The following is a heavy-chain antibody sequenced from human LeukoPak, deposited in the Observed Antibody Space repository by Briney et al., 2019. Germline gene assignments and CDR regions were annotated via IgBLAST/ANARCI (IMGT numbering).Heavy chain of an antibody. CDR2: INPDGSET. J-gene: IGHJ4*02. Sequence: PGGSLGLSCAASGYTFSGYWVAWLRQAPGKGLEWVANINPDGSETTYVDSVKGRLTISRDNAKTSLFLQMDSLRAEDTAVYSCGRWGISATSDHWRQGTLVSVPS. CDR3: GRWGISATSDH. D-gene: IGHD1-26*01. CDR1: GYTFSGYW. V-gene: IGHV3-7*01.